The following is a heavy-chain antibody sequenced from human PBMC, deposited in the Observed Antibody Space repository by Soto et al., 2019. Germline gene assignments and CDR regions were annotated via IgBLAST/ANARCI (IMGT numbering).Heavy chain of an antibody. D-gene: IGHD2-15*01. V-gene: IGHV3-23*01. J-gene: IGHJ6*03. Sequence: EVQLLESGGGLVQPGGSLRLSCVASGFTFSSYAMSWVRQAPGKGLEWVSLVSGSGGATYYTDSVKGRFTISKDNFKNAVYLQMYCPAAEDTAIYYCAKCDIVVDPAYYVDLWGKGTTVIVS. CDR1: GFTFSSYA. CDR3: AKCDIVVDPAYYVDL. CDR2: VSGSGGAT.